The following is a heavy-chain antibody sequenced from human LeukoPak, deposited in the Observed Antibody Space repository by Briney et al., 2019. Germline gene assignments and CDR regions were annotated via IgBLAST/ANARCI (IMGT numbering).Heavy chain of an antibody. CDR1: GGSISSYY. CDR2: IYYSGST. D-gene: IGHD5-24*01. CDR3: ARDPIEDGYDAFDI. V-gene: IGHV4-59*01. J-gene: IGHJ3*02. Sequence: SETLSLTCTVSGGSISSYYWSWIRQPPGKGLEWIGYIYYSGSTNYNPSLKSRVTISVDTSKNQFSLKLSSVTAADTAVYYCARDPIEDGYDAFDIWGQGTMVTVSS.